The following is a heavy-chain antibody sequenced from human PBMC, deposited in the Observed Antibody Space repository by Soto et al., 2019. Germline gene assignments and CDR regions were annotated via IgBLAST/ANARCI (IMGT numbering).Heavy chain of an antibody. CDR2: IYHSGST. J-gene: IGHJ6*03. CDR1: SGSISSSNW. V-gene: IGHV4-4*02. D-gene: IGHD6-6*01. CDR3: ARLPFEYSSSSGYYYYMDV. Sequence: QVQRQESGPGLVKPSGTLSLTCAVSSGSISSSNWWSWVRQPPGKGLEWIGEIYHSGSTNYNPSLNSGVTISVDKSKNQFSLKSGTVTAEDTAVYYCARLPFEYSSSSGYYYYMDVWGKGTTVTVSS.